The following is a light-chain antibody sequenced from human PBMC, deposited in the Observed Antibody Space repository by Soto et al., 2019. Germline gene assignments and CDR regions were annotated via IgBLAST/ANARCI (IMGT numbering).Light chain of an antibody. CDR3: ETWDSSLSAGV. V-gene: IGLV1-51*01. J-gene: IGLJ3*02. CDR2: DND. Sequence: QSVLTQPPSVSAAPGQKVTVSCSGSRSNIGNNAVAWYQHLPGTAPKLLIYDNDKRPSGISDRFSASKSGTSATLAITGLQTGEEADYYCETWDSSLSAGVFGGGTKLTVL. CDR1: RSNIGNNA.